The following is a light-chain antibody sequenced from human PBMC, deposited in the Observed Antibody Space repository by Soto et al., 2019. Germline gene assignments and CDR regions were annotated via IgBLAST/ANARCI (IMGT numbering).Light chain of an antibody. CDR2: AVS. V-gene: IGKV1-39*01. CDR1: QSISGY. Sequence: DIQMTQSPSSLSASVGDRVTITCRASQSISGYLNWYQKKSGQAPRLLMYAVSSLQSGVPSRFSGSGSGTDFTLTISSLQPEDSATYYCQQSDSMPWTFGQGTKVEIK. J-gene: IGKJ1*01. CDR3: QQSDSMPWT.